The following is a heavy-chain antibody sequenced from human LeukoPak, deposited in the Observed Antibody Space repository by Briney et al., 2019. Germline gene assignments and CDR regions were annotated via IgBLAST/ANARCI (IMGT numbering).Heavy chain of an antibody. J-gene: IGHJ4*02. V-gene: IGHV3-23*01. D-gene: IGHD1-26*01. CDR2: ISHSGGST. CDR3: AKDLGNSGSYYPTDY. Sequence: PGGSLRLSCAASGFTFSSYAMNWVRQAPGKGLEWVPVISHSGGSTYYADSVKGRFTISRDNSKNTLYLQMNSLRAEDTAVYYCAKDLGNSGSYYPTDYWGQGTLVTVSS. CDR1: GFTFSSYA.